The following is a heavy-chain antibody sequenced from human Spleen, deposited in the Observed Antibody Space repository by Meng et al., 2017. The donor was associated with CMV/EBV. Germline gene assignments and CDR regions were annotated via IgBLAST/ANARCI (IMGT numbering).Heavy chain of an antibody. CDR2: VKQDGGEK. CDR3: ARDSNPFTRYSYGLHFDY. V-gene: IGHV3-7*01. CDR1: GFTFSSYW. Sequence: GGSLRLSCAASGFTFSSYWMSWVRQAPGKGLEWVANVKQDGGEKYYVDSVKGRFTISRDNAKNSLYLQMNSLRVEDTAVYYYARDSNPFTRYSYGLHFDYWCQGTLVTVSS. D-gene: IGHD5-18*01. J-gene: IGHJ4*02.